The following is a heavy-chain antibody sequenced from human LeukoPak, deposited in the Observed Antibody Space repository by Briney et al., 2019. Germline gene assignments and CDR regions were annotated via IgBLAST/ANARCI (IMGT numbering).Heavy chain of an antibody. Sequence: ASVKVSCTASGYTFTGYYMHWMRQAPGQGLEWMGWINPNSGGTNYAQKFQGRVTMTRDTSISTAYMELSRLRSDDTAVYYCARFGSNWGFRYFDLWGRGTLVAVSS. CDR1: GYTFTGYY. D-gene: IGHD7-27*01. CDR3: ARFGSNWGFRYFDL. J-gene: IGHJ2*01. CDR2: INPNSGGT. V-gene: IGHV1-2*02.